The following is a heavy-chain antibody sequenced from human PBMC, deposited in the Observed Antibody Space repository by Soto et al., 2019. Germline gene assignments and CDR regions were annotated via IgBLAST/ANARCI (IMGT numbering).Heavy chain of an antibody. Sequence: QVQLVESGGGVVQPGRSLRLSCAASGFTFSSYAMHWVRQAPGKGLEWVAVISYDGSNKYYADSVKGRFTISRDNSKTTLYLQMISLGAEDPAVYYGARSTSYLGYGMDVWGQGTTVTVSS. CDR3: ARSTSYLGYGMDV. CDR1: GFTFSSYA. CDR2: ISYDGSNK. D-gene: IGHD3-10*01. J-gene: IGHJ6*02. V-gene: IGHV3-30-3*01.